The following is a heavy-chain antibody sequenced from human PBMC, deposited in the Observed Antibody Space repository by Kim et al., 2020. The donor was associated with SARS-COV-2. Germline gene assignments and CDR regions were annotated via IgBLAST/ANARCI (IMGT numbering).Heavy chain of an antibody. Sequence: GGSLRLSCTASGFTFGDYAMSWFRQAPGKGLEWVGFIRSKAYGGTAEYAASVKDRFTISRDDSKSIAYLQMNSLKTEDTAVYYCTRHDYGGNSYTFDIWGQGTMVTVSS. J-gene: IGHJ3*02. D-gene: IGHD4-17*01. CDR3: TRHDYGGNSYTFDI. CDR2: IRSKAYGGTA. V-gene: IGHV3-49*03. CDR1: GFTFGDYA.